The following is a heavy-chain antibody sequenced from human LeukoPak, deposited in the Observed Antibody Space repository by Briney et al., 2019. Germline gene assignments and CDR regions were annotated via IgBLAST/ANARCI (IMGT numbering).Heavy chain of an antibody. J-gene: IGHJ4*02. Sequence: SETLSLSCAVSGGAISSYYWSWVRQPAGKGLEWIGRFYTSGSTNHNPSTKSRVTMSVDTSRNQFSLKLSSVTAADTAVYYCARDGRTVGLNWNLDCWGQGTLVTVSS. CDR2: FYTSGST. CDR3: ARDGRTVGLNWNLDC. CDR1: GGAISSYY. D-gene: IGHD1-1*01. V-gene: IGHV4-4*07.